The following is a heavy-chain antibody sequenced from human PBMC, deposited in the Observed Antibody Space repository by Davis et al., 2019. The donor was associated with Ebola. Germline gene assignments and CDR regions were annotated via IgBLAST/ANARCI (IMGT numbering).Heavy chain of an antibody. Sequence: MPGGSLRLSCAVYGGSFSGYYWSWIRQPPGKGLEWIGEINHSGSTNYNPSLKSRVTISVDTSKNQFSLKLASVTAADTAIYYCASERWSVYYPDAFDVWGLGTLVTVSS. CDR1: GGSFSGYY. CDR2: INHSGST. CDR3: ASERWSVYYPDAFDV. V-gene: IGHV4-34*01. D-gene: IGHD3-3*01. J-gene: IGHJ3*01.